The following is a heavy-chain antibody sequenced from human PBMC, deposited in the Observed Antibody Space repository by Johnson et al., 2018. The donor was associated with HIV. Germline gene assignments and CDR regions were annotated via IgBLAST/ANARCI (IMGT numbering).Heavy chain of an antibody. CDR1: GFTFSSYA. CDR2: ISYDGSNK. J-gene: IGHJ3*02. Sequence: QVQLVESGGGVVQPGRSLRLSCAAAGFTFSSYAIHCVRQAPGKGLEWVAGISYDGSNKYYADSVKGRFTISRDNSKNMLYLQMNSLRAEDTALYYCAREMAWEDALDIWGQGTMVSVSS. CDR3: AREMAWEDALDI. D-gene: IGHD5-24*01. V-gene: IGHV3-30-3*01.